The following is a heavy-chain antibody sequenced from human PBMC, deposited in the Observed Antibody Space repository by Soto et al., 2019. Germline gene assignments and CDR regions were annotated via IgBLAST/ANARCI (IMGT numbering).Heavy chain of an antibody. CDR1: GFTLSSYT. CDR3: AREPTMIVVVHDAFDS. CDR2: ISSSSYI. J-gene: IGHJ3*02. Sequence: GTLSLRCAASGFTLSSYTTNWVRQAPGKGLEWVSSISSSSYIYYADSVKGRFTISRDNAKNSLYLQMNSLRAEDTAVYYCAREPTMIVVVHDAFDSWGRGTMVTVSS. D-gene: IGHD3-22*01. V-gene: IGHV3-21*01.